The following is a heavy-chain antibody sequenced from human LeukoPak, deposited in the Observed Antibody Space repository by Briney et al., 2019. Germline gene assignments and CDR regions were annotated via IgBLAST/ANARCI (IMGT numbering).Heavy chain of an antibody. CDR2: IYYTGST. Sequence: SETLSLTCTVSGGSVSSGSYYWSWIRQPPGKGLEWIGYIYYTGSTIYNPSLKSRVTISVDRSKNQFSLKLRSVTAADTAVYHCARVGAVTTSGAIIPKWAFDFWGQGTMVTVSS. CDR1: GGSVSSGSYY. D-gene: IGHD3-3*01. J-gene: IGHJ3*01. CDR3: ARVGAVTTSGAIIPKWAFDF. V-gene: IGHV4-61*01.